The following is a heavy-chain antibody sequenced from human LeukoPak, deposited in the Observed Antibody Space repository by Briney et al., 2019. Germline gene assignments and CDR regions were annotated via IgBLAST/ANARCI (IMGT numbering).Heavy chain of an antibody. V-gene: IGHV4-39*01. J-gene: IGHJ5*02. Sequence: SEAPSLTCSVSGPSVTSRSFYWGWVRQPPGKGLEWLATVYHNQSTYYNPSLWSRVPISIDTTKNQFSLSLRTLTRAAAAVYYCARQSGSGSLSRPFDPWGQGTLVTVSS. D-gene: IGHD3-10*01. CDR3: ARQSGSGSLSRPFDP. CDR2: VYHNQST. CDR1: GPSVTSRSFY.